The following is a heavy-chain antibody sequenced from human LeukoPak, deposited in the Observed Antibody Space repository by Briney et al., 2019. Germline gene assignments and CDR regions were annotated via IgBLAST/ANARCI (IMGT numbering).Heavy chain of an antibody. CDR1: GFTFRSYA. CDR3: ARPKQNSFAFDI. J-gene: IGHJ3*02. Sequence: PGGSLRLSCAASGFTFRSYAMSWVRQAPGKGLEWVSAISGSGGSTYYADSVKGRFTISRDNSKNTLYLQMNSLRAEDTAVYYCARPKQNSFAFDIWGQGTMVTVSS. CDR2: ISGSGGST. V-gene: IGHV3-23*01. D-gene: IGHD2/OR15-2a*01.